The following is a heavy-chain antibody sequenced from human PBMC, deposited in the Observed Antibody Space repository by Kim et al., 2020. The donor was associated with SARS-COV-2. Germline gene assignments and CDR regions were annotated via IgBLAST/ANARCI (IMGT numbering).Heavy chain of an antibody. Sequence: GGSLRLSCAASGFTFSSYGMHWVRQAPGKGLEWVAVISYDGSNKYYADSVKGRFTISRDNSKNTLYLQMNSLRAEDTAVYYCAKDLYANTIFGVVNSYYYGMDVWGQGTTVTVSS. V-gene: IGHV3-30*18. D-gene: IGHD3-3*01. CDR3: AKDLYANTIFGVVNSYYYGMDV. J-gene: IGHJ6*02. CDR2: ISYDGSNK. CDR1: GFTFSSYG.